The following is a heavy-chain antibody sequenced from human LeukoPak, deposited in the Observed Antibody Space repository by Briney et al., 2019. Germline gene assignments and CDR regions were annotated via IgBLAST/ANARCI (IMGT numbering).Heavy chain of an antibody. J-gene: IGHJ3*02. CDR1: GYTFTSYG. V-gene: IGHV1-69*13. Sequence: SVKVSCKASGYTFTSYGISWVRQAPGQGLEWMGGIIPIFGTANYAQKFQGRVTITADESTSTAYMELSNLRSEDTAVYYCARSGYYRYNHAFDIWGQGTMVTVSS. D-gene: IGHD3-22*01. CDR2: IIPIFGTA. CDR3: ARSGYYRYNHAFDI.